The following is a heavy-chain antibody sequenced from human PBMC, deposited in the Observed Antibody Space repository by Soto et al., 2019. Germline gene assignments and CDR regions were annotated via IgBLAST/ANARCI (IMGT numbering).Heavy chain of an antibody. D-gene: IGHD6-13*01. Sequence: QVQLQQWGAGPLKPSETLSLTCAVYGGSISGHYWNWIRQPPGKGLEWIGEINHSGRTNYNPSLKSRVTISVDTSKNQFSLNLGSVTAADTAVYFCARGNIAAALVYWGQGTLVTVSS. CDR1: GGSISGHY. CDR2: INHSGRT. V-gene: IGHV4-34*01. J-gene: IGHJ4*02. CDR3: ARGNIAAALVY.